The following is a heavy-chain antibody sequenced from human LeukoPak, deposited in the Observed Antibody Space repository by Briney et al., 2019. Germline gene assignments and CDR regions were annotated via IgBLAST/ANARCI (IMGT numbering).Heavy chain of an antibody. J-gene: IGHJ4*02. CDR3: GRELYYYGPGSLDY. D-gene: IGHD3-10*01. V-gene: IGHV3-30-3*01. CDR2: ISYDGSNK. CDR1: GFTFSSYA. Sequence: GGSLRLSCAASGFTFSSYAMHWVRQAPGKGLEWVAVISYDGSNKYYADSVKGRFTISRDNSKNTLYLQMNSLRAEDPAVYYCGRELYYYGPGSLDYWGEGPLVPVSS.